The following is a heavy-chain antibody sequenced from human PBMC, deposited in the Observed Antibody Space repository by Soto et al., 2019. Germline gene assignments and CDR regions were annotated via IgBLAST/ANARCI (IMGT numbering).Heavy chain of an antibody. CDR1: GGAMSGYY. CDR2: ITYSGST. CDR3: ARNVDTAMVRVESYFDY. D-gene: IGHD5-18*01. J-gene: IGHJ4*02. V-gene: IGHV4-59*08. Sequence: PSETLSLTCTVSGGAMSGYYWSWIRQPPGKGLEWIGYITYSGSTVDNPSLKSRVTISIDTSNNQFSLKLSSVTAADTAVYYCARNVDTAMVRVESYFDYWGQGTLVTVSS.